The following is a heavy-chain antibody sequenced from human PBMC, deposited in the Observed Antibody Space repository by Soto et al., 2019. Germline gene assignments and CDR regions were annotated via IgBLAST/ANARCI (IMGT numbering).Heavy chain of an antibody. CDR2: ISGSGGST. CDR1: GFTFSSYA. J-gene: IGHJ4*02. CDR3: AKDRRYGYSSGWYSNYFDY. Sequence: EVQLVESGGGLVQPGGSLRLSCAASGFTFSSYAMSWVRQAPGKGLEWVSAISGSGGSTYYTDSVKGRFTISRDNSKNTLYLQMNSLRAEDTAVYYCAKDRRYGYSSGWYSNYFDYWGQGTLVTVSS. D-gene: IGHD6-13*01. V-gene: IGHV3-23*04.